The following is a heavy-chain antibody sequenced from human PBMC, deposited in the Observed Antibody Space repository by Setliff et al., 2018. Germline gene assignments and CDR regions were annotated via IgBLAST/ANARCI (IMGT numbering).Heavy chain of an antibody. Sequence: PSETLSLTCTVSGGSISSYYWSWIRQPAGKGLEWVGNIGHTGSINYNPSLKSRLTISRDTSKNQVSLKLNSVTATDTAVYYCARDLGHGGDSDYWGQGILVTVSS. J-gene: IGHJ4*02. CDR2: IGHTGSI. CDR1: GGSISSYY. D-gene: IGHD2-21*02. V-gene: IGHV4-4*07. CDR3: ARDLGHGGDSDY.